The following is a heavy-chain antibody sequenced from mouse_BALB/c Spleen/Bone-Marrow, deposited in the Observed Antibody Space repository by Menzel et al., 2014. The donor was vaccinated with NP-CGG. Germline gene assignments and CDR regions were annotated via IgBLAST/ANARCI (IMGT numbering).Heavy chain of an antibody. CDR1: GYAFSIYW. J-gene: IGHJ2*01. CDR3: ARGGIPIDY. CDR2: IYPGDDDT. V-gene: IGHV1-80*01. Sequence: QVQLKESGAELVRPGSSVKISCKASGYAFSIYWMNWVKQRPGQGLEWIGQIYPGDDDTDYNGKFKGKATLTADRSSSTAYMQLNSLTSEDSAVYFCARGGIPIDYWGQGTTLTVSS.